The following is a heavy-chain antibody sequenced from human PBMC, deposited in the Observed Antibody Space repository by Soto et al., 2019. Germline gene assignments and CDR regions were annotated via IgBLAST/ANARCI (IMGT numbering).Heavy chain of an antibody. CDR1: GFTFSDYY. D-gene: IGHD3-9*01. CDR2: IGSSSSYT. Sequence: QVQLVESGGGLVKPGGSLRLSCAASGFTFSDYYMSWIRQAPGKGLEWVSYIGSSSSYTNYADSVKGRFTISRDNAKNSLYLQMNRLRAEDTAVYYCARDADILPGSDAFDIWGQGTMVTVSS. CDR3: ARDADILPGSDAFDI. V-gene: IGHV3-11*05. J-gene: IGHJ3*02.